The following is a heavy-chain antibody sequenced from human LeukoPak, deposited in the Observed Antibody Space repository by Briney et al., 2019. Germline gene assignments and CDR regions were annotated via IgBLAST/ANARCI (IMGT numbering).Heavy chain of an antibody. CDR1: GYTFTDYY. CDR2: INPKTGST. Sequence: GSVTVSCMASGYTFTDYYIHGVRQAPGQGVEWMGWINPKTGSTNYPQRFQGRVTMTRDTSISTVNMELSRLRSDDTAVYFCARDLDDAFDIWGQGTVVTVSS. D-gene: IGHD1-1*01. J-gene: IGHJ3*02. CDR3: ARDLDDAFDI. V-gene: IGHV1-2*02.